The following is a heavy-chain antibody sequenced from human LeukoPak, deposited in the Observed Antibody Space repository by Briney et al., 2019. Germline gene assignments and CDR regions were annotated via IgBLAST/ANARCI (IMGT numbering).Heavy chain of an antibody. V-gene: IGHV3-53*01. CDR3: ARDEPPDDY. CDR1: GFTFSSYA. CDR2: IYSGGST. Sequence: GGSLRLSCAASGFTFSSYAMSWVRQAPGKGLEWVSVIYSGGSTYYADSVKGRFTITRDNSKNTLYLQMNSLRAEDTAVYYCARDEPPDDYWGQGTLVTVSS. D-gene: IGHD1-14*01. J-gene: IGHJ4*02.